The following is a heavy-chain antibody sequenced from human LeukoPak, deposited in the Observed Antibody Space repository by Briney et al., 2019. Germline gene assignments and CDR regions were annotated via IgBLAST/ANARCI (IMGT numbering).Heavy chain of an antibody. CDR1: GGSFSGYY. D-gene: IGHD6-19*01. J-gene: IGHJ5*02. CDR3: ARGKYSSGWYRNWFDP. V-gene: IGHV4-34*01. CDR2: INHSGST. Sequence: KHSETLSLTCAVYGGSFSGYYWSWIRQPPGKGLEWIGEINHSGSTNYNPSLKSRVTISVDTSKNQFSLKLGSVTAADTAVYYCARGKYSSGWYRNWFDPWGQGTLVTVSS.